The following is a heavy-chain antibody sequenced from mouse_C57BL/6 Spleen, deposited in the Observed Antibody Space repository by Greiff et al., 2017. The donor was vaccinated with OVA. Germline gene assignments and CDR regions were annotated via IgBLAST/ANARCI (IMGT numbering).Heavy chain of an antibody. CDR2: INPGSGGT. J-gene: IGHJ4*01. V-gene: IGHV1-54*01. CDR1: GYAFTNYL. Sequence: VQLQESGAELVRPGTSVKVSCKASGYAFTNYLIEWVKQRPGQGLEWIGVINPGSGGTNYNEKFKGKATLTADKSSSTAYMQLSSLTSEDSAVYFCAREGTTVVAGGYAMDYWGQGTSVTVSS. CDR3: AREGTTVVAGGYAMDY. D-gene: IGHD1-1*01.